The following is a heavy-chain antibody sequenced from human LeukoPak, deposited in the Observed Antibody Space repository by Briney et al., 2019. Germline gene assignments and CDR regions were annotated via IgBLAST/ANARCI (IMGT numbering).Heavy chain of an antibody. CDR3: ARIIGGRHYYYGMDV. Sequence: GGSLRLSCAASGFTFSSYSMNWVRQAPGKGLEWVSYISSSSTIYYADSVKGRFTISRDNAENSLYLQMNSLRDEDTAVYYCARIIGGRHYYYGMDVWGQGTTVTVSS. V-gene: IGHV3-48*02. D-gene: IGHD2/OR15-2a*01. CDR2: ISSSSTI. J-gene: IGHJ6*02. CDR1: GFTFSSYS.